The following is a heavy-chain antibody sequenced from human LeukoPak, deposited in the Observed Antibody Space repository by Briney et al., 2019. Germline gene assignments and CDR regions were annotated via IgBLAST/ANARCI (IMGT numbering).Heavy chain of an antibody. Sequence: GGSLRLSCAASGFTFSDHYMDWVRQVPGKGLEWVGRTRNRANSYTTEYAASVRGRFTISRDDSKSSLYLQMNSLQTDDTAVYYCARAWHSSGWRSFDCSGQGTLVTVSS. J-gene: IGHJ4*02. CDR3: ARAWHSSGWRSFDC. CDR1: GFTFSDHY. CDR2: TRNRANSYTT. D-gene: IGHD6-19*01. V-gene: IGHV3-72*01.